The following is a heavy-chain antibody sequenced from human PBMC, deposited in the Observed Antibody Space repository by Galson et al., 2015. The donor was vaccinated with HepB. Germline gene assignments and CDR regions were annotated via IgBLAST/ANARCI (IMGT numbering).Heavy chain of an antibody. CDR1: GFTFSSYA. V-gene: IGHV3-64D*06. CDR3: VKDMGGTSYLPPEYFQH. Sequence: SLRLSCAASGFTFSSYAMHWVRQAPGKGLEYVSAISSNGGSTYYADSVKGRFTISRDNSKNTLFLQMSSLRAEDTAVYYCVKDMGGTSYLPPEYFQHWGQGTLVTVSS. J-gene: IGHJ1*01. D-gene: IGHD2-15*01. CDR2: ISSNGGST.